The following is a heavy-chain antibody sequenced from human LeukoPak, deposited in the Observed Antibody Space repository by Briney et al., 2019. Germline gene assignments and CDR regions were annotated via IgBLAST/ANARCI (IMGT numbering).Heavy chain of an antibody. CDR1: GFTFRDYA. J-gene: IGHJ4*02. CDR3: AKKKPGTYPFDS. V-gene: IGHV3-23*01. Sequence: GGSLRLSCEASGFTFRDYAMDWVRQAPGRGLEWMSAIGTSGDAYYTDSVKGRFTISRDNSKNTLHLQMGSLRVDDTALYYCAKKKPGTYPFDSWGQGTLVTVSS. CDR2: IGTSGDA. D-gene: IGHD1-7*01.